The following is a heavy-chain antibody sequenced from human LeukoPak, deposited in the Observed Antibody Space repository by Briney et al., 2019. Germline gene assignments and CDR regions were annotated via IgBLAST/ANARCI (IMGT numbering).Heavy chain of an antibody. D-gene: IGHD1-26*01. CDR3: ARWSPQSYGKYYLDS. V-gene: IGHV3-23*01. J-gene: IGHJ4*02. CDR1: GFTFSSYA. Sequence: GGSLRLSCAASGFTFSSYAMSWVRLAPGKGLEWVSAISGSGGSTYYADSVKGRFTISRDNAKNSLYLQMNSLSAEDTAVYYCARWSPQSYGKYYLDSWGRGTLVTVSS. CDR2: ISGSGGST.